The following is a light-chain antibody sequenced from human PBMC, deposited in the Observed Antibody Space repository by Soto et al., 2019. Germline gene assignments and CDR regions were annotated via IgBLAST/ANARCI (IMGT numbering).Light chain of an antibody. J-gene: IGLJ1*01. CDR2: DVA. CDR3: CSYAGSSTPYV. CDR1: SSDVGRYNY. V-gene: IGLV2-11*01. Sequence: QSVLTQPRSVSGSPGQSVTISCTGTSSDVGRYNYVSWYQQHPGKAPKVILYDVAERPSGVPNRFSGSKSGNTASLTISGLQADDEADYYCCSYAGSSTPYVFGTRTKLTVL.